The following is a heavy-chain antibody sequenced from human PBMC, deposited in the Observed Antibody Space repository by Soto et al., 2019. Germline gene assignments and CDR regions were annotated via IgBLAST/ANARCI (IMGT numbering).Heavy chain of an antibody. D-gene: IGHD5-12*01. CDR2: MNPNSGNT. Sequence: QVPLVQSGAEVKKPGASVKVSCKASGYTFMSYDIHWVRQATGQGLEWMGRMNPNSGNTGYAQKFQGRVTMTRNTSITTAYMELSSLRSEATAVYYCARGPGYSASAWGQGTLVTVSS. J-gene: IGHJ4*02. CDR3: ARGPGYSASA. CDR1: GYTFMSYD. V-gene: IGHV1-8*01.